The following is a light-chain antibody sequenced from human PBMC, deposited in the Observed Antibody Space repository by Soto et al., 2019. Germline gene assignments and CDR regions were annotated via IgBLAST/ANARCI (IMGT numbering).Light chain of an antibody. Sequence: DIQMTQSPSILSASVGDRVTITCRASQGIDRWLAWFQQKPGKAPSLLIYKASSLESGVPSRFSGSGSGTEFTLTISSLQPDDFATYYCQQYNSYPLTFGGGTKVEIK. CDR3: QQYNSYPLT. V-gene: IGKV1-5*03. J-gene: IGKJ4*01. CDR1: QGIDRW. CDR2: KAS.